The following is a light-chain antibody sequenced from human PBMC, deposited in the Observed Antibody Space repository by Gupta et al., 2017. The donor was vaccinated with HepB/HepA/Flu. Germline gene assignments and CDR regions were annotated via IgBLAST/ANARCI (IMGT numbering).Light chain of an antibody. J-gene: IGKJ3*01. CDR2: DAS. V-gene: IGKV1-33*01. CDR3: QQYDNRPSFT. Sequence: DIQMTQSPSSLSASVGDRVTITCQASQDISNYLTWYQQKPGKAPKLLIYDASNLETGVPSRFSGSGSGTDFTFTISSLQPEDIATYYCQQYDNRPSFTFGPGTKVEIK. CDR1: QDISNY.